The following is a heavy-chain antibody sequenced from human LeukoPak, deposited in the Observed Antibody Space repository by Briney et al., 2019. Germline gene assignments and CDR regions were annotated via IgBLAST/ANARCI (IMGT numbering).Heavy chain of an antibody. V-gene: IGHV4-39*01. J-gene: IGHJ4*02. CDR1: GGSISSSSYY. Sequence: SETLSLTCTVSGGSISSSSYYWGWIRQPPGKGLEWIGSIYYSGSTYYNPSLKSRVTISVDTSKNQFSLKLSSVTAADTAVYYCASKAVITQYYFDYWGQGTLVTVSS. D-gene: IGHD3-22*01. CDR2: IYYSGST. CDR3: ASKAVITQYYFDY.